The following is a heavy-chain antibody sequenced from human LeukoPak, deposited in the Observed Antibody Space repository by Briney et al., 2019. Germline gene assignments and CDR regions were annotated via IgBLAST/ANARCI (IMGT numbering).Heavy chain of an antibody. Sequence: GGPLRLSCTASGFTFRDYRMSWVRQAPGKGLEWVANINEDGSEKSYVDSVKGRFTVSRDNAENSLYLQMNSLRAEDTALYYCARRSHSGYDAHFDYWGQGALVTVSS. V-gene: IGHV3-7*04. CDR1: GFTFRDYR. CDR2: INEDGSEK. CDR3: ARRSHSGYDAHFDY. D-gene: IGHD5-12*01. J-gene: IGHJ4*02.